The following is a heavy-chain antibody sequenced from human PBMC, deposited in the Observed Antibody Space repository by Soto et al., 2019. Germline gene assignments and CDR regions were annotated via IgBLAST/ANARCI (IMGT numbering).Heavy chain of an antibody. CDR1: GFTVSSNY. CDR2: IYSGGST. J-gene: IGHJ4*02. Sequence: GESLKISCAASGFTVSSNYMSWVRQAPGKGLEWVSVIYSGGSTYYADSVKGRFTISRHNSKNTLYLQMNSLRAEDTAVYYCARVNGEEGIHFDYWGQGTLVTVSS. CDR3: ARVNGEEGIHFDY. D-gene: IGHD1-1*01. V-gene: IGHV3-53*04.